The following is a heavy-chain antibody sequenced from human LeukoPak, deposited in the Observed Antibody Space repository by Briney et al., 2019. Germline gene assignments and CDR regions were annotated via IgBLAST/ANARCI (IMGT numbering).Heavy chain of an antibody. D-gene: IGHD3-22*01. CDR3: ARDVQYYYDSSGYYLGMDV. CDR2: IRYDGSNK. Sequence: GGSLRLSCAASGFTFSSYGMHWVRQGPGKGLEWVAFIRYDGSNKNYADSVKGRFTISRDNSKNTLYLQMNSLRAEDTAVYYCARDVQYYYDSSGYYLGMDVWGKGTTVTVSS. V-gene: IGHV3-30*02. J-gene: IGHJ6*03. CDR1: GFTFSSYG.